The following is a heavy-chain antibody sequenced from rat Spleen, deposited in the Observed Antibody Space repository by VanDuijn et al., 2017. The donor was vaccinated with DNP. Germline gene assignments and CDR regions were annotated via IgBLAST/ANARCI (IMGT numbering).Heavy chain of an antibody. D-gene: IGHD4-6*01. CDR1: GFTFSNYH. CDR2: ISAGGVTT. V-gene: IGHV5-27*01. Sequence: EVKLVESGGDSVQPGRSLKLSCTASGFTFSNYHMAWVRQAPTKGLEWVAYISAGGVTTYYRDSVKGRFTISRQNANTTLYLQMDSLRAEDTATYYCTTGLGTWFPYWGQGTLVTVSS. CDR3: TTGLGTWFPY. J-gene: IGHJ3*01.